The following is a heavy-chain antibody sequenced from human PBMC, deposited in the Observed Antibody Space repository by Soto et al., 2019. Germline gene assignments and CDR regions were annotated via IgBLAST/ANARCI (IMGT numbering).Heavy chain of an antibody. Sequence: QVQLQESGPGLVKPSETLSLTCTVSGDSVSSGSHYWSWVRQPPGSGLEWVGYIYYNEDTNYNPSILSRLTISVDNYKTQFFLNLTSVTAADTDLYYCARVFCGGDCSSRTLPSYYDAWGQGLLVIVSS. CDR3: ARVFCGGDCSSRTLPSYYDA. J-gene: IGHJ5*02. V-gene: IGHV4-61*01. CDR2: IYYNEDT. D-gene: IGHD2-21*02. CDR1: GDSVSSGSHY.